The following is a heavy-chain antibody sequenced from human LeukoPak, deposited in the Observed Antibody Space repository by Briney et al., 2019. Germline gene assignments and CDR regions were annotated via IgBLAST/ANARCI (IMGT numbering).Heavy chain of an antibody. J-gene: IGHJ3*02. CDR2: MSFDGSYK. CDR1: GFTFSSYA. V-gene: IGHV3-33*08. Sequence: PGRSLRLSCAASGFTFSSYAMHWVRQAPGKGLEWVSGMSFDGSYKYYADSVKGRFTISRDNSKNTLYVQMNSLRAEDTAVYYCASAYYHGSGRGDTFDIWGQGTMVTVSS. D-gene: IGHD3-10*01. CDR3: ASAYYHGSGRGDTFDI.